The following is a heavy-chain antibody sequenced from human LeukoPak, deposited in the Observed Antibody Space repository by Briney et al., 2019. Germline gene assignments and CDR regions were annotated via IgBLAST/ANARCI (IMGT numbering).Heavy chain of an antibody. CDR2: IIPIFGTA. V-gene: IGHV1-69*13. D-gene: IGHD2-2*01. J-gene: IGHJ3*01. CDR3: ARGKVVPDALWNHAFDV. CDR1: GGIFKSYA. Sequence: SVKVSCKTSGGIFKSYALSWVRQAPGQGLEWMGGIIPIFGTANYAESFKGRVAFTADESTSTVYMELSSLRSKDTAVYYCARGKVVPDALWNHAFDVWGQGAMVTVSS.